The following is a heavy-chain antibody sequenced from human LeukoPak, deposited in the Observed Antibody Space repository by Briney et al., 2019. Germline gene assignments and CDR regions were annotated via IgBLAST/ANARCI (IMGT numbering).Heavy chain of an antibody. CDR3: AREDPQTTVPEGLDV. V-gene: IGHV4-59*01. CDR2: IYFSGAT. J-gene: IGHJ6*02. Sequence: SETLSLTCTVSGGSISSYYWSWIRQSPEKGLEWIGYIYFSGATNYNPSLKSRVTISVDTSKNQFSLKLSSVTAADTAVYYCAREDPQTTVPEGLDVWGQGTTATVSS. D-gene: IGHD4-17*01. CDR1: GGSISSYY.